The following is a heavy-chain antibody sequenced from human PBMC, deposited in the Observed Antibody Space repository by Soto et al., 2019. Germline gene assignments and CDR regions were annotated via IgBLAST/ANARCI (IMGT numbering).Heavy chain of an antibody. CDR2: VNGGDGDT. CDR3: ARSSGWYALDI. Sequence: QVQLVQSGAEVKKPGASVKISCKASGYTFSTFAIHWVRQAPGQRPEWMGWVNGGDGDTRFSQNFQGRVTITRDASATTAYMELSSLGSEDTAGYYCARSSGWYALDIWGQGTMVSDSS. CDR1: GYTFSTFA. V-gene: IGHV1-3*01. D-gene: IGHD6-19*01. J-gene: IGHJ3*02.